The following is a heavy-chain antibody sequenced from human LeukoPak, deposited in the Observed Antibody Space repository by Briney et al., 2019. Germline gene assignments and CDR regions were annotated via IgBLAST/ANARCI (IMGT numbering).Heavy chain of an antibody. CDR3: ARASAYDSSGYPAPGAFDI. D-gene: IGHD3-22*01. CDR2: ISSSSSYT. J-gene: IGHJ3*02. CDR1: GFTFSDYY. V-gene: IGHV3-11*06. Sequence: GGSLRLSCAASGFTFSDYYMSWIRQAPGKGLEWVSYISSSSSYTNYADSVKGRFTISRDNSKNTLYLQMNSLRAEDTAVYYCARASAYDSSGYPAPGAFDIWGQGTMVTVS.